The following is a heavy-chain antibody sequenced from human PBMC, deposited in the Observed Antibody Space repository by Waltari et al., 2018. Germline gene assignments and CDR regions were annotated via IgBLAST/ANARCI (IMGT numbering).Heavy chain of an antibody. V-gene: IGHV3-15*02. CDR1: GFSFSNAW. CDR3: TTRTWADGFDI. CDR2: IKNKIDGGTI. Sequence: EVLLVEAGGSLVKPGGSLRLSCAGSGFSFSNAWMNWVRQAPGKGLGWVGRIKNKIDGGTIDYAAPLKGRLTISRDDSKNTLYLQMNSLKIEDTAVYYCTTRTWADGFDIWGQGTMVTVSS. D-gene: IGHD7-27*01. J-gene: IGHJ3*02.